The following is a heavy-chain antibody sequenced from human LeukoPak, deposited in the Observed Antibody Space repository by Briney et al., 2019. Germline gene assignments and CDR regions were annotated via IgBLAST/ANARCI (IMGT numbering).Heavy chain of an antibody. V-gene: IGHV3-23*01. Sequence: GGSLRLSCAASGFTFSRYAMSWVRQAPGKGLEWLSAISGSGGSRYYSGSLKGRFTISRDNSKSTLYLQMTSLRAEDTAVYYCAKSSPIAAAGEVSDFWGQGTLVTVSS. CDR2: ISGSGGSR. D-gene: IGHD6-13*01. CDR1: GFTFSRYA. J-gene: IGHJ4*02. CDR3: AKSSPIAAAGEVSDF.